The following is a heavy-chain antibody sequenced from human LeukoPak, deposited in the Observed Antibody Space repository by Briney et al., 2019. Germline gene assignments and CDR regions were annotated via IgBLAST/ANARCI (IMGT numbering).Heavy chain of an antibody. CDR2: ISSSSSYI. D-gene: IGHD2-2*01. J-gene: IGHJ3*02. CDR1: GCTFSSYS. CDR3: ARAPYCSSTSCPNAFDI. Sequence: GGSLRLSCAASGCTFSSYSMNWVRQAPGKGLEWVSSISSSSSYIYYADSVKGRFTISRDNAKNSLYLQMNSLRAEDTAVYYCARAPYCSSTSCPNAFDIWGQGTMVTVSS. V-gene: IGHV3-21*01.